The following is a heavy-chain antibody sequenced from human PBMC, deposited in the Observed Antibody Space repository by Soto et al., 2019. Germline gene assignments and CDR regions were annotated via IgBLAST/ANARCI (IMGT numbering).Heavy chain of an antibody. D-gene: IGHD6-19*01. CDR1: GDSISSTNW. CDR3: ASKDAVSVYYFDY. CDR2: IYHSGST. J-gene: IGHJ4*02. V-gene: IGHV4-4*02. Sequence: QVQLQESGPGLVKPAGTLSLTCAVSGDSISSTNWWSWVRQPPGKGLEWIGEIYHSGSTNYSPSLKIRVTISVDKSKNQFSLRLSSVTAADTAVYYCASKDAVSVYYFDYWGQGTLVTVSS.